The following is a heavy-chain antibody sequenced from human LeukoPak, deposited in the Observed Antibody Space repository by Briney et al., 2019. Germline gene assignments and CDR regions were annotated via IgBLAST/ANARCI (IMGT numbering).Heavy chain of an antibody. V-gene: IGHV4-59*01. D-gene: IGHD6-13*01. CDR3: ARSPFIAAPVDY. CDR1: GGPISSYY. Sequence: SETLSLTCTVSGGPISSYYWSWIRQPPGKGLEWIGYIYYSGSTNYNPSLKSRVTISVDTSKNQFSLKLSSVTAADTAVYYCARSPFIAAPVDYWGQGTLVTVSS. J-gene: IGHJ4*02. CDR2: IYYSGST.